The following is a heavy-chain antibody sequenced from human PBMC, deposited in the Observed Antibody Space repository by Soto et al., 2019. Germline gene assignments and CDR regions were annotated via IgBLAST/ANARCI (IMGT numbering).Heavy chain of an antibody. CDR3: ARDAVDDILTGVFDH. V-gene: IGHV3-48*01. Sequence: GGSLRLSCAASGFTFSTYNMNWVRQAPGKGLEWVSHISSSSTSTYYADSVKGRFTISRDNAQKLLYLQMNSLRSEDTDVYYCARDAVDDILTGVFDHWGDGTLVTVSS. J-gene: IGHJ4*01. D-gene: IGHD3-9*01. CDR1: GFTFSTYN. CDR2: ISSSSTST.